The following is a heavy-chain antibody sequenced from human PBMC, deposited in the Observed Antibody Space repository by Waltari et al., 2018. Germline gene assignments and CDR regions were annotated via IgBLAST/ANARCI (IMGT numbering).Heavy chain of an antibody. CDR2: MYRGGGT. J-gene: IGHJ6*03. CDR1: GFTVSSSY. Sequence: SCAGSGFTVSSSYMSWVRQAPGKGLEWVSIMYRGGGTNYADSVKGRFTISRDNSKNTLYLQMSSLRPEDTAVYYCVREDGTRAFFYMDVWGKGTTVTVSS. V-gene: IGHV3-66*02. D-gene: IGHD1-1*01. CDR3: VREDGTRAFFYMDV.